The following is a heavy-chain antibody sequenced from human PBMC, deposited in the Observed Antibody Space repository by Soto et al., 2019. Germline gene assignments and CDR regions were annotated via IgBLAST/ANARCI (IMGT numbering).Heavy chain of an antibody. J-gene: IGHJ4*02. CDR2: MNPNSGNT. D-gene: IGHD6-13*01. CDR3: ARPSSYSSSHFDY. Sequence: QVQLVQSGAEVKKPGASVKVSCKASGYTFTSYDINWVRQATGQGLEWMGWMNPNSGNTGYAQKFQGSVTRTSNTSISTAYMELSSLRSEDTAVYYCARPSSYSSSHFDYWCQGTLVTVSS. CDR1: GYTFTSYD. V-gene: IGHV1-8*01.